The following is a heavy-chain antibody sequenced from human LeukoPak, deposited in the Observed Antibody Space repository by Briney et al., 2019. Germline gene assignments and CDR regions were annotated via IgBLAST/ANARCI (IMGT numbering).Heavy chain of an antibody. CDR2: INPSGNT. CDR1: GGSFSGNY. D-gene: IGHD3-10*01. V-gene: IGHV4-34*01. Sequence: SETLSLTRAVYGGSFSGNYWSWIRQPPGKGLEWIGEINPSGNTNYNTSLKSRVIISVDTSKNHFSLKLSSVTAADTAVYFCARRRSSYYINYWFDSWGQGALVTVSS. CDR3: ARRRSSYYINYWFDS. J-gene: IGHJ5*01.